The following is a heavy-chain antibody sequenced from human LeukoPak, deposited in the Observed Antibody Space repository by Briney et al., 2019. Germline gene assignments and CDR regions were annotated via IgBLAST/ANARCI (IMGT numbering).Heavy chain of an antibody. CDR2: IYYSGSA. Sequence: SSETLSLTCTVSAGSISSDYWSWIRQPPGKGLEWIGYIYYSGSANYNPSLKSRVTISVDTSKNQFSLKLSSVTAADTAVYYCARARAAAQTFDYWGQGTLVTVSS. CDR3: ARARAAAQTFDY. D-gene: IGHD6-13*01. V-gene: IGHV4-59*08. CDR1: AGSISSDY. J-gene: IGHJ4*02.